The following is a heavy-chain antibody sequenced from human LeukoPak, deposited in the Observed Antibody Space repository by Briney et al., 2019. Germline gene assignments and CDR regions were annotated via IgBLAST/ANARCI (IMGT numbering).Heavy chain of an antibody. Sequence: SVKVSCKVSGYTPTELSMHWVRQAPGKGLEWMGGIIPIFGTANYAQKFQGRVTITTDESTSTAYMELSSLRSEDTAVYYCARDGWGTAEYWGQGTLVSVSS. CDR2: IIPIFGTA. J-gene: IGHJ4*02. V-gene: IGHV1-69*05. CDR1: GYTPTELS. D-gene: IGHD3-16*01. CDR3: ARDGWGTAEY.